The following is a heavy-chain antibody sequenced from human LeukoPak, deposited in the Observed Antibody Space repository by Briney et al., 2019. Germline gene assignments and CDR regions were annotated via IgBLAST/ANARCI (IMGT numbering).Heavy chain of an antibody. J-gene: IGHJ4*02. V-gene: IGHV4-34*01. CDR2: INHSGST. Sequence: SETLSLTCTVYGGSFSGYYWSWIRQPPGKGLEWIGEINHSGSTNYNPPLKSRVTISVDTSKNQFSLKLSSVTAADTAVYYCARVRRGWRAYYFDYWGQGALVTVSS. CDR3: ARVRRGWRAYYFDY. CDR1: GGSFSGYY. D-gene: IGHD2-15*01.